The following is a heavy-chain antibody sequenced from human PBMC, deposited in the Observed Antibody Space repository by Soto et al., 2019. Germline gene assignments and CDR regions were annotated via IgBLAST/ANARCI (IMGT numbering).Heavy chain of an antibody. CDR1: GVSISSYY. Sequence: SATLSLTCTVSGVSISSYYWIWIRHPPGKGVEWIGYIYYSGSTNYNPSLKSRVTISVDTSKNQFSLKLSSVTAADTAVYYCARDKAYCTNGVCPHDAFDIWGQGTMVTVSS. J-gene: IGHJ3*02. CDR2: IYYSGST. D-gene: IGHD2-8*01. V-gene: IGHV4-59*01. CDR3: ARDKAYCTNGVCPHDAFDI.